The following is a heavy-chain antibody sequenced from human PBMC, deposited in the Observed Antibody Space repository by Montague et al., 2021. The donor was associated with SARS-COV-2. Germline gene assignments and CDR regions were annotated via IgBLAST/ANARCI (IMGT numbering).Heavy chain of an antibody. CDR3: ARSHYSVSWCPD. V-gene: IGHV4-34*01. D-gene: IGHD5/OR15-5a*01. CDR2: ISYTGHT. Sequence: SETLSLTCAIYGGSFSGYFWSWIRQSPGKGLEWIGEISYTGHTRYNPSLQSRVSISGDWSENQFSLTLTSVTAADTAVYYCARSHYSVSWCPDWGQGTLVTVSS. J-gene: IGHJ4*02. CDR1: GGSFSGYF.